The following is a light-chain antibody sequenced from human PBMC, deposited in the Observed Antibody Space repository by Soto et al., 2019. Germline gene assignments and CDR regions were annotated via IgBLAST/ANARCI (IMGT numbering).Light chain of an antibody. CDR1: QSISSW. Sequence: DILMTQSPATLSASVGDRVTITCRASQSISSWLAWYQQKPGKAPKLLIYDASSLESGVPSRFSGSGSGTAFTLAISRLQPDDFATYYCHQYNSWTFGQGTKVEIK. CDR2: DAS. CDR3: HQYNSWT. J-gene: IGKJ1*01. V-gene: IGKV1-5*01.